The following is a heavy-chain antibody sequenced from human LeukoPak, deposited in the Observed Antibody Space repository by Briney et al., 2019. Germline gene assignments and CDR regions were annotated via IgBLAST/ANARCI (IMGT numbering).Heavy chain of an antibody. CDR3: ARGIDSSGYLQAPGFDP. CDR2: IIPIFGTA. Sequence: VASVKVSCKASGGTFSSYAISWVRQAPGQGLEWMGGIIPIFGTANYAQKFQGRVTITADESTSTAYMELSSLRSEDTAVYYCARGIDSSGYLQAPGFDPWGQGTLVTVSS. D-gene: IGHD3-22*01. V-gene: IGHV1-69*13. J-gene: IGHJ5*02. CDR1: GGTFSSYA.